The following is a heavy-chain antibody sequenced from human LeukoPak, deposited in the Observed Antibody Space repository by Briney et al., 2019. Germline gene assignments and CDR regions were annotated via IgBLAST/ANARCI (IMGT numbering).Heavy chain of an antibody. V-gene: IGHV4-31*03. D-gene: IGHD3-22*01. CDR1: GGSISSGGYS. Sequence: NSSETLSLTCTLSGGSISSGGYSWSWIRQHPGKGLEWIGYIYYSGSTYYNPSLKSRVTISVDTSKNQFSLKLSSVTAADTAVYYCAREKVGYYDSSGKGHFDYWGQGTLVTVSS. J-gene: IGHJ4*02. CDR3: AREKVGYYDSSGKGHFDY. CDR2: IYYSGST.